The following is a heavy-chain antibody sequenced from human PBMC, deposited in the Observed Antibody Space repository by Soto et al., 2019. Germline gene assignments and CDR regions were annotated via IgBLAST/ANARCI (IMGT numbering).Heavy chain of an antibody. CDR2: INPNSGGT. V-gene: IGHV1-2*02. Sequence: ASVKVSCKASGYTFTGYYMHWVRQAPGQGLEWMGWINPNSGGTNYAQKFQGRVTMTRDTSISTAYMELSRLRSDDTAVYYCARKAPYSSSWLNWFDPWGQGTLVTVSS. CDR3: ARKAPYSSSWLNWFDP. J-gene: IGHJ5*02. D-gene: IGHD6-13*01. CDR1: GYTFTGYY.